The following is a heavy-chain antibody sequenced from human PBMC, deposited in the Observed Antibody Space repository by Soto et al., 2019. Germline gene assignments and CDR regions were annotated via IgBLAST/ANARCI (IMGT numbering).Heavy chain of an antibody. D-gene: IGHD5-12*01. CDR2: IYPGDSDT. CDR3: ARRHSGYDYYYYGMDV. CDR1: GYSFTSYW. Sequence: GESLKISCKGSGYSFTSYWIGWVRQMHGKGLEWMGIIYPGDSDTRYSPSFQGQVTISADKSISTAYLQWSSLKASDTAMYYCARRHSGYDYYYYGMDVWGQGTTVTVSS. J-gene: IGHJ6*02. V-gene: IGHV5-51*01.